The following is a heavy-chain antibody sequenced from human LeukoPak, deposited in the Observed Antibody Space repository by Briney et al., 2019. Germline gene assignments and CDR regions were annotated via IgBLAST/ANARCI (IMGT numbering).Heavy chain of an antibody. CDR1: GFTFSSYG. J-gene: IGHJ4*02. Sequence: PGGSLRLSCAASGFTFSSYGIPWVRQAPGKGLGWGGVIWYDGRYNYYADSVKRRFTISRDNSKNTLKLQMNSVRAEDTAVYCCARDVSAITVREVTTSGYFDYWGQGTLVTVSS. V-gene: IGHV3-33*01. CDR3: ARDVSAITVREVTTSGYFDY. CDR2: IWYDGRYN. D-gene: IGHD3-22*01.